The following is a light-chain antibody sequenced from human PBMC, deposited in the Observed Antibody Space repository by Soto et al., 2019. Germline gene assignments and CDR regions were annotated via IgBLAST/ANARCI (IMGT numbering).Light chain of an antibody. J-gene: IGKJ2*01. CDR3: QQRRNWPRT. CDR2: DAS. Sequence: EIVLTQSPATLSLSPGERATLSCRASQSVSSSLGWYQQIPGQAPRLLIYDASNRATGIPARFSGSGSGTDFPLTISSLEPEDFAVYYCQQRRNWPRTFGQGTKVNIK. V-gene: IGKV3-11*01. CDR1: QSVSSS.